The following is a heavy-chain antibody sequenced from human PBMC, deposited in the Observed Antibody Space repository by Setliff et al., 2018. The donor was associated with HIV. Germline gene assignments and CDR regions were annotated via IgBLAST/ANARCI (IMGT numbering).Heavy chain of an antibody. V-gene: IGHV4-34*04. D-gene: IGHD3-10*01. Sequence: LSLTCAVYGGSFSGYYWTWIRQPPGKGLEWIGEINHGGSTNNNPSLKSRATMSVDTSKNRFSLRLSSVTAADTAVYYCARGRNYGSPYFYYMDVWANGTTVTVS. J-gene: IGHJ6*03. CDR1: GGSFSGYY. CDR2: INHGGST. CDR3: ARGRNYGSPYFYYMDV.